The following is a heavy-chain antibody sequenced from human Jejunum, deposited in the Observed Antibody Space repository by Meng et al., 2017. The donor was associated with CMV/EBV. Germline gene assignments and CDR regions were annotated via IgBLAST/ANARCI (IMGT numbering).Heavy chain of an antibody. D-gene: IGHD1-7*01. CDR2: NSYYAGST. V-gene: IGHV3-11*04. CDR1: GFTFSTYY. Sequence: CGFTFSTYYKWRVRRDPRKELEWVAYNSYYAGSTYDAASVKSRFTMSGDNAKNSLFLQMNSVGAEDTAVYYCATHWGGTRSNCLDYWGQGTLVTVSS. CDR3: ATHWGGTRSNCLDY. J-gene: IGHJ4*02.